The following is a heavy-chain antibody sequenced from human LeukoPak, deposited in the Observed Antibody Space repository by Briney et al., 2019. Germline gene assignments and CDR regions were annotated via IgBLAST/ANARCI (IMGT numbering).Heavy chain of an antibody. CDR2: IFHSGGT. CDR3: ARDRYYYDSSGYIRMDV. D-gene: IGHD3-22*01. CDR1: RYSISSGYY. Sequence: SETLSLTCTVSRYSISSGYYWGWIRQPPGKGLEWIGSIFHSGGTYYNPSLKSRVTMSVDTSKNQFSLKLSSVTAADTAVYYCARDRYYYDSSGYIRMDVWGKGTTVTISS. V-gene: IGHV4-38-2*02. J-gene: IGHJ6*03.